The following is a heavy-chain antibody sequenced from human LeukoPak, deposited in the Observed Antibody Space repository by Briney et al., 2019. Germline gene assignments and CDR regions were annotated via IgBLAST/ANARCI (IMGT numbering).Heavy chain of an antibody. CDR1: GFTFSIYA. D-gene: IGHD3-3*01. V-gene: IGHV3-23*01. J-gene: IGHJ4*02. CDR2: ISANGGET. CDR3: AKRYYDFPLDY. Sequence: GGSLRLSCAASGFTFSIYAMNWVRQAPGKGLEWVSSISANGGETHYADSVKGRFTISRDNSKNTLYLQINNPRVEDTAVYYCAKRYYDFPLDYWGQGTLVIVSS.